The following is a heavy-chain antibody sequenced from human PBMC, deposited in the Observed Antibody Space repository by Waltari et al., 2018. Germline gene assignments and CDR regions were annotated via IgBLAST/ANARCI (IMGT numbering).Heavy chain of an antibody. D-gene: IGHD2-15*01. CDR1: GESVSSPYL. Sequence: QLKLQESGPGLVQPSGTLLPPCGVSGESVSSPYLWNWVRQPPGKGLEWIGQVHGSGRTNYNPSFASRVTVSLDTSNNHFSLRVTSATAADTAVYYCARDRGRGLYLDSWGPGTLVTVSP. V-gene: IGHV4-4*02. CDR3: ARDRGRGLYLDS. CDR2: VHGSGRT. J-gene: IGHJ4*02.